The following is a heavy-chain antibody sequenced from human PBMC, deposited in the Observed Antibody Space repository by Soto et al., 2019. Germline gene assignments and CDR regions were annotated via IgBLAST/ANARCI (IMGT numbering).Heavy chain of an antibody. J-gene: IGHJ6*03. CDR1: GYTFTSYD. D-gene: IGHD3-10*01. Sequence: ASVKVSCKASGYTFTSYDINWVRQATGQGLEWMGRMNPNSGNTGYAQKFQGRVTMTRNTSISTAYMELSSLRSEDTAVYYCLVWDPMVRGVIKPPPHRYNYYYYYMDVWGKGTTVTVSS. CDR3: LVWDPMVRGVIKPPPHRYNYYYYYMDV. CDR2: MNPNSGNT. V-gene: IGHV1-8*01.